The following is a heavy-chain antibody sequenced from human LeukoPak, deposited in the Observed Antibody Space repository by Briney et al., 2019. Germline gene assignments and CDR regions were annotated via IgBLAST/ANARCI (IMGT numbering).Heavy chain of an antibody. CDR1: GFTFSDNY. V-gene: IGHV3-11*06. CDR3: ARGHHNGDY. Sequence: PGGSLRLSCAASGFTFSDNYRSWVRQAPGKGLEWVSYISTISTYANYADSVRGRFTISRDDAKSSLYLQMNSLRGEDTAVYYCARGHHNGDYWGQGTLVTVSS. J-gene: IGHJ4*02. CDR2: ISTISTYA. D-gene: IGHD2-8*01.